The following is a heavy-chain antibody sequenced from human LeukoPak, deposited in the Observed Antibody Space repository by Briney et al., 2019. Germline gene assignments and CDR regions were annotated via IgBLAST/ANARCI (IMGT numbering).Heavy chain of an antibody. CDR2: ISYSGVT. CDR3: ARAYSSGWYNIIDY. Sequence: SETLSLTCTVSGGSISTYYWSWIRQPPGKGLEWVGYISYSGVTNYNPSLKSRVTISVDTSKNQFSLKLSSVTAADTAVYYCARAYSSGWYNIIDYWGQGTLVTVSS. J-gene: IGHJ4*02. CDR1: GGSISTYY. D-gene: IGHD6-19*01. V-gene: IGHV4-59*01.